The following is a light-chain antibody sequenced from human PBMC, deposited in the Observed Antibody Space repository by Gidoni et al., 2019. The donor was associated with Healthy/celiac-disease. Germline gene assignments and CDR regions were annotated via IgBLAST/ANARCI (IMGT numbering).Light chain of an antibody. Sequence: NFMLTQPHSVSESPGKTVTISCTRSSGSIASKYVQWYQQRPGSAPTIVIYEDNQRPSGVPDRFSGSIDSSSNSASLTISGLKTEDEADYYCQSYDSSNHVVFGGGTKLTVL. V-gene: IGLV6-57*03. CDR1: SGSIASKY. CDR2: EDN. J-gene: IGLJ2*01. CDR3: QSYDSSNHVV.